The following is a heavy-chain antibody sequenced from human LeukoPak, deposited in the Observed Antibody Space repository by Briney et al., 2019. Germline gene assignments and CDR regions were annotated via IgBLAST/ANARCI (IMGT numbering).Heavy chain of an antibody. Sequence: SETLSLTCTVSGGSISSTTYYWGWIRQPPGKGLDWIGNIYYSGSTYYNPSLKSRVTISVDTSKNQFSLKLSSVTAADTAVYYCARVQKVLQEGYYYYMDVWGKGTTVTVSS. CDR3: ARVQKVLQEGYYYYMDV. CDR1: GGSISSTTYY. CDR2: IYYSGST. J-gene: IGHJ6*03. D-gene: IGHD3-10*01. V-gene: IGHV4-39*07.